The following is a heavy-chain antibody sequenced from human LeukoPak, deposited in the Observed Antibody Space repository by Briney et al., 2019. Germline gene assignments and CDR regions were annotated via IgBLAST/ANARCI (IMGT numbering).Heavy chain of an antibody. V-gene: IGHV4-39*07. CDR2: INHSGST. J-gene: IGHJ4*02. CDR1: GVPISSSSYY. D-gene: IGHD6-19*01. Sequence: KPSETLSLTCTVSGVPISSSSYYWGWVRQPPGKGLEWIGEINHSGSTNYNPSLKSRVTISVDTSKNQFSLKLSSVTAADTAVYYCASIIAVAGIIVYWGQGTLVTVSS. CDR3: ASIIAVAGIIVY.